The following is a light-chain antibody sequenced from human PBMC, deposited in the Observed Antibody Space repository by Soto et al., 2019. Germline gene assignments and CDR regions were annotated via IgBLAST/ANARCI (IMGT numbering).Light chain of an antibody. J-gene: IGKJ1*01. CDR1: QTIYSA. CDR2: DAS. Sequence: DIQMTQSPSALSASVGDRVTITCRASQTIYSALAWYQQKPGKAPNLLIYDASSLESGVPSRFSGSGSGTEFTLTISGLQPDDFAAYYCQQYHSYKTFGQGTKVDIK. V-gene: IGKV1-5*01. CDR3: QQYHSYKT.